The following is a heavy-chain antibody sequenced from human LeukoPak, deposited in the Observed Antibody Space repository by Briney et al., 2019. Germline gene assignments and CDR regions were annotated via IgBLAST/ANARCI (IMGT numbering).Heavy chain of an antibody. Sequence: GGSLRLSCAVSGFSLSSYWMSWLRQAQGKELEWVANIKQDGSEKYYVDSVKGRFTISRDNSKNTLYLQMNSLRAEDTAVYYCARDRRLRYFDWLQIDYWGQGTLVTVSS. V-gene: IGHV3-7*01. CDR3: ARDRRLRYFDWLQIDY. J-gene: IGHJ4*02. D-gene: IGHD3-9*01. CDR1: GFSLSSYW. CDR2: IKQDGSEK.